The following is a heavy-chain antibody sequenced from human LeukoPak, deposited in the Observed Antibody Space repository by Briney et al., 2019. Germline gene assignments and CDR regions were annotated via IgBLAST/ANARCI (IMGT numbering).Heavy chain of an antibody. CDR3: ARHKADTFEEGDWFDP. CDR2: INHSGST. D-gene: IGHD2-15*01. CDR1: GGSISSGGYY. J-gene: IGHJ5*02. V-gene: IGHV4-39*01. Sequence: SETLSLTCTVSGGSISSGGYYWSWIRQPPGKGLEWIGEINHSGSTNYNPSLKSRVTISVDTSKNQFSLKLSSVTAADTAVYYCARHKADTFEEGDWFDPWGQGTLVTVSS.